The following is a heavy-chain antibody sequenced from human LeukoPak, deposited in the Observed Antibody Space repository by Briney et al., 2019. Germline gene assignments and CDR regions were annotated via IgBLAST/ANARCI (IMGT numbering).Heavy chain of an antibody. CDR2: IFSGST. J-gene: IGHJ4*02. D-gene: IGHD1-26*01. CDR1: GASISSGAYY. V-gene: IGHV4-39*01. Sequence: PSQTLSLTCTVSGASISSGAYYWSWIRQPPGKGLEWIGSIFSGSTYYNPSLKSRVTISLNTSKNQLSLNLSSVTAADTAVYYCARQGERPGISAYWGQGTLVTVSS. CDR3: ARQGERPGISAY.